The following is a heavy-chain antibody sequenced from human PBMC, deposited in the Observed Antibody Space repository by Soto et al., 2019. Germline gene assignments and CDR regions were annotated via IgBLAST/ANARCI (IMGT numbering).Heavy chain of an antibody. D-gene: IGHD3-3*01. CDR1: GFTFSSYW. J-gene: IGHJ3*02. Sequence: EVQLVESGGGLVQPGGSLRLSCAASGFTFSSYWMSWVRQAPGKGLEWVANIKQDGSEKYYVDSVKGRFTISRDNAKNSLYLQMNSLRAEDTAVYYCARDSGGGYYRVGAFDIWGQGTMVTVSS. V-gene: IGHV3-7*01. CDR3: ARDSGGGYYRVGAFDI. CDR2: IKQDGSEK.